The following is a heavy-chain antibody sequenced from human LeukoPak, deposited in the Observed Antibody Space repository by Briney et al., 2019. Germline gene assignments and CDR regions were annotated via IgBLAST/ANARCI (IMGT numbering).Heavy chain of an antibody. CDR1: GGSISSYY. Sequence: PSETLSLTCTVSGGSISSYYWSWIRQPPGKGLEWIGYIYYSGSTNYNPSLKSRVTISVDTSKNQFSLKLSSVTAADTAVYYCPRNRDSSSWHYWFDPWGQGTLVTVSS. CDR2: IYYSGST. CDR3: PRNRDSSSWHYWFDP. D-gene: IGHD6-13*01. V-gene: IGHV4-59*01. J-gene: IGHJ5*02.